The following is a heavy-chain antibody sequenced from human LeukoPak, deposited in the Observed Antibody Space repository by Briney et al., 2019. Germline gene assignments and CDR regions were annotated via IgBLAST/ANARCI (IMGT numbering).Heavy chain of an antibody. Sequence: ASVKVSCKVSGYTLTELSMHWVRQAPGKGLEWMGWISAYNGNTNYAQKLQGRVTMTTDTSTSTGYMELRSLRSDDTAVYYCARVDRVGASRGCDYWGQGTLVTVSS. CDR2: ISAYNGNT. V-gene: IGHV1-18*01. D-gene: IGHD1-26*01. CDR1: GYTLTELS. CDR3: ARVDRVGASRGCDY. J-gene: IGHJ4*02.